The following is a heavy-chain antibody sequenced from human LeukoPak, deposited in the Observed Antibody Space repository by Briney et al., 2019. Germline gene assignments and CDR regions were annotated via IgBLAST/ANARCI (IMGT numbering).Heavy chain of an antibody. Sequence: PSETLSLTCTVSGASINSPFWRWIRQPPGKGLEWIGFISDSGSANQKSYLESRVTMTLATSKNQFSLKLNSVTAADTAVYYCAGRLQNYYHLDVWGKGTTVTVSS. CDR2: ISDSGSA. D-gene: IGHD3-16*01. CDR3: AGRLQNYYHLDV. CDR1: GASINSPF. V-gene: IGHV4-59*11. J-gene: IGHJ6*03.